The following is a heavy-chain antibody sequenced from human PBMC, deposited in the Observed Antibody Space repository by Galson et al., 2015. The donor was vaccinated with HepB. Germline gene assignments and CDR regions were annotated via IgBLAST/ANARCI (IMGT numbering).Heavy chain of an antibody. CDR1: GGSISSYY. CDR3: ARDHLYSSPSGYYYYGMDV. Sequence: LSLTCTVSGGSISSYYWSWIRQPPGKGLEWIGYIYYSGSTNYNPSLKSRVTISVDTSKNQFSLKLSSVTAADTAVYYCARDHLYSSPSGYYYYGMDVWGQGTTVTVSS. CDR2: IYYSGST. V-gene: IGHV4-59*01. J-gene: IGHJ6*02. D-gene: IGHD6-6*01.